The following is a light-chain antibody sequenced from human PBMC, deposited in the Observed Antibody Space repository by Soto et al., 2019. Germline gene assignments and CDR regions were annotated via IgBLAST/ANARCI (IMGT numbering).Light chain of an antibody. Sequence: DIQMTQSPPSLSASVGDRVTITCRASQGIGNSLAWYQQKPGTVTKLLIYSASTLQSGVPSRFSGSGSGTDFTLTISSLQPEDVAAYYCQKYNTVPATFGQGTRLEMK. CDR2: SAS. V-gene: IGKV1-27*01. J-gene: IGKJ5*01. CDR1: QGIGNS. CDR3: QKYNTVPAT.